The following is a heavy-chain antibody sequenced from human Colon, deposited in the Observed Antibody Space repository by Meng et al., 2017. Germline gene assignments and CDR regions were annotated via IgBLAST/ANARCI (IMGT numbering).Heavy chain of an antibody. V-gene: IGHV4-28*01. J-gene: IGHJ4*02. D-gene: IGHD5-24*01. CDR1: GYSISSSNW. Sequence: QVQRQESGPGLVTPSDTLSLTCAVSGYSISSSNWWVWIRQPPGKGLEWIGYIYYSGSTDYNPSLKSRVTMSVDTSKNQFSLKLSSVTAVDTAVYYCARKRDGYNPFDDWGQGTLVTVSS. CDR2: IYYSGST. CDR3: ARKRDGYNPFDD.